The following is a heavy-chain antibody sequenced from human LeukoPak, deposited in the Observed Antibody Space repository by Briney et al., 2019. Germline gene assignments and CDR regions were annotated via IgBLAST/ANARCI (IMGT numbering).Heavy chain of an antibody. J-gene: IGHJ4*02. Sequence: PSETLSLTCTVSGGSISSSSYYWGWIRQPPGKGLEWIGSIYYSGSTYYNPSLKSRVTIPVDTSKNQFSLKLSSVTAADTAVYYCARDYRSGSYSRVENYFDYWGQGTLVTVSS. CDR1: GGSISSSSYY. CDR3: ARDYRSGSYSRVENYFDY. CDR2: IYYSGST. V-gene: IGHV4-39*07. D-gene: IGHD3-10*01.